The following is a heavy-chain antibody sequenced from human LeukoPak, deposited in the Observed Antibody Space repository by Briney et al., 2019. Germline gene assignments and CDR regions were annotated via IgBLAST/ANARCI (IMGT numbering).Heavy chain of an antibody. CDR3: ARRGRQPSV. J-gene: IGHJ3*01. Sequence: SETLSHTCAVYGGSFSGYYWSWIRQPPGKGLEWIGEINHSGSTNYNPSLKSRVTISVDTSKNQFSLKLSSVTAADTAVYYCARRGRQPSVWGQGTMVTVSS. CDR1: GGSFSGYY. V-gene: IGHV4-34*01. D-gene: IGHD6-13*01. CDR2: INHSGST.